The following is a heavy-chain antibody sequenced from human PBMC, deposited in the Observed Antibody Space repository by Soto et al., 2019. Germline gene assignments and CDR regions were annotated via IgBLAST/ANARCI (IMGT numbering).Heavy chain of an antibody. D-gene: IGHD3-10*01. Sequence: GASVKVSCKASGGTLSNTAFSWVRQAPGQGLEWMGGIIPVFGMVNYAHNFQGRVMITADESMGTTYLELSSLRSEDTAVYYCASPYRGYYGSGAKLRYYYYGMDVWGQGTTVTRLL. J-gene: IGHJ6*02. V-gene: IGHV1-69*13. CDR1: GGTLSNTA. CDR3: ASPYRGYYGSGAKLRYYYYGMDV. CDR2: IIPVFGMV.